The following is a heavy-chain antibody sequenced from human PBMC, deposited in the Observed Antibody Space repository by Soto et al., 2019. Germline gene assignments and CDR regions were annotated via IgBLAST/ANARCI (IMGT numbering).Heavy chain of an antibody. D-gene: IGHD3-9*01. Sequence: SETLSLTCTVSGGSISSYYWSWIRQPPGKGLEWIGYIYYSGSTNYNPSLKSRVTISVDTSKNQFSLKLSSVTAADTAVYYCARGRGRTDNYWGQGTLVTVS. J-gene: IGHJ4*02. CDR3: ARGRGRTDNY. V-gene: IGHV4-59*01. CDR1: GGSISSYY. CDR2: IYYSGST.